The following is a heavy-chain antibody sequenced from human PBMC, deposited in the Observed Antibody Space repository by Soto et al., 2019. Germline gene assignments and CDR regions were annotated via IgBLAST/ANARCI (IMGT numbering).Heavy chain of an antibody. J-gene: IGHJ4*02. D-gene: IGHD3-9*01. Sequence: GESLKISCNTSGYSFTSYWIGWVCQMPGKGLEWMGIIYPGDSDTRYSPSFQGQVTISADKSISTAYLQWSSLKASDTAMYYCARHGVGDILTGQPDYWGQGTLVTVSS. CDR1: GYSFTSYW. V-gene: IGHV5-51*01. CDR2: IYPGDSDT. CDR3: ARHGVGDILTGQPDY.